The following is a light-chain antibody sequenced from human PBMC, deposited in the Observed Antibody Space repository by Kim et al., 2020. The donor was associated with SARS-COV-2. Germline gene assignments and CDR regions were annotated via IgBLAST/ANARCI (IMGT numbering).Light chain of an antibody. CDR1: KLGDRF. CDR2: QDT. CDR3: QAWDSTFYV. Sequence: VSPGQTASITCSGDKLGDRFVCWYQQKPGQSPVLVIYQDTKRPSGIPERFSGSNSGNTATLTISGTQAMDEADYYCQAWDSTFYVFGTGTKVTVL. V-gene: IGLV3-1*01. J-gene: IGLJ1*01.